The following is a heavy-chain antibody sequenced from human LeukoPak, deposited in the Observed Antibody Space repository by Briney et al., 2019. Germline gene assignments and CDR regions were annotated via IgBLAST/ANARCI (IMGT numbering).Heavy chain of an antibody. CDR3: AKGDYNFWSGQSQDAFDI. D-gene: IGHD3-3*01. CDR2: MYYSGST. CDR1: GGSISSYY. V-gene: IGHV4-39*01. Sequence: PSETLSLTCTVSGGSISSYYWGWIRQPPGKGLEWIGNMYYSGSTYYNPSLKSRVIISADTSKNQFSLKVSSVTAADTAVYYCAKGDYNFWSGQSQDAFDIWGQGTTVTVSA. J-gene: IGHJ3*02.